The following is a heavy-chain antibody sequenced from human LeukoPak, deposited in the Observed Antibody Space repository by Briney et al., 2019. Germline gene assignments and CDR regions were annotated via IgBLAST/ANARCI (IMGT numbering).Heavy chain of an antibody. CDR2: IGIDSGNT. CDR3: ARDHNYAFDN. D-gene: IGHD1-1*01. Sequence: GGSLRLSCTASGFPFIEYSMNWVRRAPGKGLEWISYIGIDSGNTKYADSVRGRFTISADKAKNSLYLQMNSLRVEDTAVYYCARDHNYAFDNWGQGTLVSVSS. CDR1: GFPFIEYS. J-gene: IGHJ4*02. V-gene: IGHV3-48*01.